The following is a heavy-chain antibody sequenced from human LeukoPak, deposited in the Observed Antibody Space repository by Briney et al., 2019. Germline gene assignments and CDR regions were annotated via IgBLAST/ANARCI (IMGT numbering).Heavy chain of an antibody. CDR3: AKEHYHDSSGYDY. CDR1: GFTFDDYA. CDR2: ISWNSGSI. J-gene: IGHJ4*02. V-gene: IGHV3-9*01. Sequence: GGSLRLSCAASGFTFDDYAMHWVRQAPGKGLEWVSGISWNSGSIGYADSVKGRFTISRDNAKNSLYLQMNSLRAEDTALYYCAKEHYHDSSGYDYWGQGTLVTVSS. D-gene: IGHD3-22*01.